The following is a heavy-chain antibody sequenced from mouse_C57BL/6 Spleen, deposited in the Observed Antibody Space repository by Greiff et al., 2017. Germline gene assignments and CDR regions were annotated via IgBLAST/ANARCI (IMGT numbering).Heavy chain of an antibody. D-gene: IGHD3-1*01. V-gene: IGHV5-4*03. J-gene: IGHJ3*01. CDR3: ARDRGFAY. Sequence: EVKLMESGGGLVKPGGSLKLSCAASGFTFSSYAMSWVRQTPEKRLEWVATISDGGSYTYYPDNVKGRFPISRDNAKNNLYLQMSHLKSEDTAMYYCARDRGFAYWGQGTLVTVSA. CDR1: GFTFSSYA. CDR2: ISDGGSYT.